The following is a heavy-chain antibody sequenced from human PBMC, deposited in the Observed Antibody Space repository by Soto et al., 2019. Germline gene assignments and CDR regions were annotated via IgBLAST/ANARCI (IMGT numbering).Heavy chain of an antibody. CDR2: IWYDGSNK. J-gene: IGHJ4*02. CDR1: GFTFSSYG. CDR3: ARDRYSSSAPYDY. D-gene: IGHD6-6*01. V-gene: IGHV3-33*01. Sequence: GGSLRLSCAASGFTFSSYGMHWVRQAPGKGLEWVAVIWYDGSNKYYADSVKGRFTISRDNSKNTLYLQMNSLRAEDTAVYYCARDRYSSSAPYDYWGQGTLVTVSS.